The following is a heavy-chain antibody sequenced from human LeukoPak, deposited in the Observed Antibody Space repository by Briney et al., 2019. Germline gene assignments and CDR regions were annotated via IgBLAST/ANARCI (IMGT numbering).Heavy chain of an antibody. Sequence: GRSLRLSCAASGFTFDDYAMHWVRQAPGKGLEWVSGTSWNSGSIGYADSVKGRFTISRDNAKNSLYLQMNSLRAEDTALYYCAKDAKAYGDYADYWGQGTLDTVSS. CDR2: TSWNSGSI. J-gene: IGHJ4*02. CDR1: GFTFDDYA. V-gene: IGHV3-9*01. CDR3: AKDAKAYGDYADY. D-gene: IGHD4-17*01.